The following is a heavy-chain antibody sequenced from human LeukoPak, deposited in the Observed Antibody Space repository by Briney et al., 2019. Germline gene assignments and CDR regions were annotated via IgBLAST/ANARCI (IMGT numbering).Heavy chain of an antibody. D-gene: IGHD4-17*01. CDR2: ISHIGRT. CDR3: ARDLVTVAKGFDI. Sequence: PSETLSLTCAVSGDSFSSHYWTWIRQSPGTGLEWIGYISHIGRTNYNPSLKSRVTISIDTSKNQFSLKLRSVTAADTAVYYCARDLVTVAKGFDIWGQGTMVSVSS. J-gene: IGHJ3*02. CDR1: GDSFSSHY. V-gene: IGHV4-59*11.